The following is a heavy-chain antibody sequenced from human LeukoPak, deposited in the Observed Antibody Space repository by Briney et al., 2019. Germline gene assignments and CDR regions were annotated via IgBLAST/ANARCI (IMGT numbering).Heavy chain of an antibody. J-gene: IGHJ4*02. D-gene: IGHD3-3*01. CDR1: GFTFSSYS. CDR2: ISSSISYI. CDR3: ARDAHYDFWSGYYSTWPLGY. Sequence: GGSLRLSCAASGFTFSSYSINWVRQAPGKGLEWVSSISSSISYIYYTDSVKGRFTISRDNAKNSLYLQMNSLRAEDTAVYYCARDAHYDFWSGYYSTWPLGYWGQGTLVTVSS. V-gene: IGHV3-21*01.